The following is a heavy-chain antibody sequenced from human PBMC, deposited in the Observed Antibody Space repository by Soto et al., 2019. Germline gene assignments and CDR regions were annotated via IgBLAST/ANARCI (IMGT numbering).Heavy chain of an antibody. J-gene: IGHJ4*02. CDR2: ISWDGEK. CDR1: GFSLNTRGVG. D-gene: IGHD3-9*01. CDR3: ALRRVDLLTGHYYFDS. Sequence: ITLKESGPTLVKPTQTLTLTCTFSGFSLNTRGVGVGWIRQPPGKALEWLAIISWDGEKRYSPSLKSRLTITKDTTENEVVLTMTNMDPVDTATYYCALRRVDLLTGHYYFDSWGQGTLVTVSS. V-gene: IGHV2-5*02.